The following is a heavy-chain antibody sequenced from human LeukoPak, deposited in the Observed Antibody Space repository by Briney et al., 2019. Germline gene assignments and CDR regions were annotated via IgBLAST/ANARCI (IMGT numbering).Heavy chain of an antibody. D-gene: IGHD3-3*01. Sequence: GGSLRLSCAASGFTFSSYAMSWVRQAPGKGLEWVSAISGSGGSTYYADSVKGRSTISRDNSKNTLYLQMNSLRAEDTAVYYCAKEYAIFGVVMNAFDIWGQGTMVTVSS. J-gene: IGHJ3*02. CDR2: ISGSGGST. CDR3: AKEYAIFGVVMNAFDI. CDR1: GFTFSSYA. V-gene: IGHV3-23*01.